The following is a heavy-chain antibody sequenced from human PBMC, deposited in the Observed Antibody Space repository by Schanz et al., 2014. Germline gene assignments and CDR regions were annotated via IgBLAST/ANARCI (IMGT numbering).Heavy chain of an antibody. CDR1: GFTFSTHA. V-gene: IGHV3-23*04. Sequence: EVQLVESGGGVVQPGRSLRLSCAASGFTFSTHAMHWVRQAPGKGLEWVSAISGGGGTTFYTDSVKGRFTISRDNSKNTLYLQMNSLRAEDTAVYYCAKTPREYCNYDSCPNWFDSWGQGTLVTAYS. CDR2: ISGGGGTT. CDR3: AKTPREYCNYDSCPNWFDS. J-gene: IGHJ5*01. D-gene: IGHD2-15*01.